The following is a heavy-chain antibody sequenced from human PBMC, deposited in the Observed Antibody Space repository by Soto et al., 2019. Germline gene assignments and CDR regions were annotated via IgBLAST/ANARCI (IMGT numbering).Heavy chain of an antibody. CDR1: GYTFTNFG. V-gene: IGHV1-18*01. CDR2: ISAYNGNT. Sequence: QVQLVQSGAEVKKPGASVKVSCKASGYTFTNFGISGVRQAPGQGLEWMGWISAYNGNTNYAQKFQCRVTMTTDTSTRPAYREVRGFRFGDTPVYYCARGATPSDDWGQGALVSVSS. J-gene: IGHJ4*02. CDR3: ARGATPSDD.